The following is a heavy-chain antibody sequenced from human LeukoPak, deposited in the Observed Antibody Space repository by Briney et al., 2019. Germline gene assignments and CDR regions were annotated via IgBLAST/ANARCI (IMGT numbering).Heavy chain of an antibody. D-gene: IGHD5-24*01. CDR2: IIPILGIA. V-gene: IGHV1-69*04. Sequence: ASVNVSCTASGGTFGSYAISWVRQAPGQGLEWMGRIIPILGIADYAQKSQGRVTITADKSTSTAYMELSSLRSEDTAVYYCARDGYNYPGARGHDYWGQGTLVTVSS. CDR1: GGTFGSYA. J-gene: IGHJ4*02. CDR3: ARDGYNYPGARGHDY.